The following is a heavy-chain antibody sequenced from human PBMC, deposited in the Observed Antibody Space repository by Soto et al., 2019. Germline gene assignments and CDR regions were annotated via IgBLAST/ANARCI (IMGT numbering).Heavy chain of an antibody. CDR3: ARGEVGTPNWLDP. D-gene: IGHD5-12*01. Sequence: SDTLSLTCAVYGGSFSGYYWSWIRQPPGKGLEWIGEITHSGSTNYNPSLKSRVTISADTSKSQFSLELSSVTAADTAVYYCARGEVGTPNWLDPWGQGTLVTVSS. CDR2: ITHSGST. CDR1: GGSFSGYY. J-gene: IGHJ5*02. V-gene: IGHV4-34*01.